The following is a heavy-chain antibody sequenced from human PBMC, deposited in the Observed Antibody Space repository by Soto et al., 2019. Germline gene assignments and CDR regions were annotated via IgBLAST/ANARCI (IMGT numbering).Heavy chain of an antibody. CDR3: ARDRFLEWLLTPSGYYYGMDV. D-gene: IGHD3-3*01. V-gene: IGHV4-4*07. J-gene: IGHJ6*02. Sequence: WETLSLTCTVSGGSISSYYWSWIRQPAGKGLEWIGRIYTSGSTNYNPSLKSRVTMSVDTSKNQFSLKLSSVTAADTAVYYCARDRFLEWLLTPSGYYYGMDVWGQGTTVTVSS. CDR1: GGSISSYY. CDR2: IYTSGST.